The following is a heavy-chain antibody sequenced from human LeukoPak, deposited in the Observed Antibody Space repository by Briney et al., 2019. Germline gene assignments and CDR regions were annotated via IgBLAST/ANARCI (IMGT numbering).Heavy chain of an antibody. J-gene: IGHJ4*02. D-gene: IGHD3-22*01. CDR3: ATDYYDSSGYYTGSY. Sequence: GGSLRLSCAASGFTFSSFHINWVRQAPGKGLESLSYISRDSTTIYYADSVKGRFTISRDNAKNSLYLQMNSLRAEDTAVYHCATDYYDSSGYYTGSYWGQGTLVTVSS. V-gene: IGHV3-48*01. CDR2: ISRDSTTI. CDR1: GFTFSSFH.